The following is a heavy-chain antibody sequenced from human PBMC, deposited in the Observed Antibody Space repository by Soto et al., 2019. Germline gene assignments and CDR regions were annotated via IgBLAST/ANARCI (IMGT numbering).Heavy chain of an antibody. V-gene: IGHV3-49*03. D-gene: IGHD5-18*01. CDR3: ASDGTPTATAKY. Sequence: GGSLRLSCTASGFTFGDYAMSWFHQAPGKGLEWVGFIRSKAYGGTTEYAASVQGRFTISRDDSKSVAYLQMNSLKTEDTAVYYCASDGTPTATAKYWGQGTLVTVSS. CDR1: GFTFGDYA. J-gene: IGHJ4*02. CDR2: IRSKAYGGTT.